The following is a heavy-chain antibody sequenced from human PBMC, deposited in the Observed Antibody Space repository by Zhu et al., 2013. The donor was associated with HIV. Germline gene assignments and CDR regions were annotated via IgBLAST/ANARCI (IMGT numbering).Heavy chain of an antibody. Sequence: VQLQESGPGLVKPSETLSLTCTVSGGSISSYHWSWIRQPPGKGLEWIGYIYYSGSTNYNPSLKSRVTISVDTSKNQFSLKLSSVTAADTAVYYCARDTPEGSYRYTPRNWFDPWGQGTLVTVSS. D-gene: IGHD3-16*02. CDR1: GGSISSYH. CDR3: ARDTPEGSYRYTPRNWFDP. J-gene: IGHJ5*02. V-gene: IGHV4-59*01. CDR2: IYYSGST.